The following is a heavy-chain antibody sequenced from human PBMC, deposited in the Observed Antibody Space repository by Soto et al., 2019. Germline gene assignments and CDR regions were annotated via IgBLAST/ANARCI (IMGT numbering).Heavy chain of an antibody. Sequence: QITLKESGPTVVKPTQTLTLTCTFSGFSLSICGVGVAWIRRPPGKALEWLALIYWDDDKRYSPSLKSRLTITKDTSKNQVVLAMTNMDPVDTCTYYCAHGTTVTPGGAFDTWGQGTLVTVSS. V-gene: IGHV2-5*02. D-gene: IGHD4-17*01. CDR2: IYWDDDK. CDR3: AHGTTVTPGGAFDT. J-gene: IGHJ3*02. CDR1: GFSLSICGVG.